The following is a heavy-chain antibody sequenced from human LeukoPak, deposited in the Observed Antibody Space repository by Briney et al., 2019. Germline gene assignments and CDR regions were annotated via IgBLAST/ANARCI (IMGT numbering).Heavy chain of an antibody. V-gene: IGHV1-46*01. Sequence: ASVKVSCKASGYTFTSYYMHWLRQAPGQGLEWMGIINPNGGSTSYAQKFQGRVTMTRDTSTSTVYMDLSSLRSEDTAVYYCARRGSQLNFDYWGQATLVIVSS. D-gene: IGHD5-18*01. CDR3: ARRGSQLNFDY. CDR2: INPNGGST. J-gene: IGHJ4*02. CDR1: GYTFTSYY.